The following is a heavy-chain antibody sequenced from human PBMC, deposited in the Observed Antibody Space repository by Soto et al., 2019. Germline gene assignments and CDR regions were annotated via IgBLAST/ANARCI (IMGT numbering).Heavy chain of an antibody. Sequence: SETLSLTCTVSGGSISSSSYYWGWIRQPPGKGLEWIGSIYYSGSTYYNPSLKSRVTISVDTSKNQVSLKLNSVTAADTAVYYCARLDYGDYVDHWGQGTLVTVSS. CDR2: IYYSGST. CDR1: GGSISSSSYY. D-gene: IGHD4-17*01. J-gene: IGHJ4*02. CDR3: ARLDYGDYVDH. V-gene: IGHV4-39*01.